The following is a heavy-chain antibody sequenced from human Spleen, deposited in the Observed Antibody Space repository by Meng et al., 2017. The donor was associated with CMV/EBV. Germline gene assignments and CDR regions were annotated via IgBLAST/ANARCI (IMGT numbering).Heavy chain of an antibody. Sequence: GGSLRLSCAASGFPFRTYAMHWVRQAPGKGREWVAVISSDGNFQHYADSLKGRFTISRDNSKNTLSLEVNSLIPEDTAVYYCAKDRRPGLLGILIIVDQWGPGTLVTVSS. J-gene: IGHJ5*02. CDR1: GFPFRTYA. CDR2: ISSDGNFQ. CDR3: AKDRRPGLLGILIIVDQ. D-gene: IGHD1-1*01. V-gene: IGHV3-30-3*02.